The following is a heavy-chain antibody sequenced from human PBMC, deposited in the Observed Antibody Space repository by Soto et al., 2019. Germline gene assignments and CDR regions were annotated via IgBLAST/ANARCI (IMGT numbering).Heavy chain of an antibody. D-gene: IGHD2-15*01. CDR1: GFTFSSYS. Sequence: LRLSCAASGFTFSSYSMNWVRQAPGKGLEWVSSISSSSSYIYYADSVKGRFTISRDNAKNSLYLQMNSLRAEDTAVYYCARSLIVVVGTVDYWGQGTLVTVSS. CDR2: ISSSSSYI. J-gene: IGHJ4*02. CDR3: ARSLIVVVGTVDY. V-gene: IGHV3-21*01.